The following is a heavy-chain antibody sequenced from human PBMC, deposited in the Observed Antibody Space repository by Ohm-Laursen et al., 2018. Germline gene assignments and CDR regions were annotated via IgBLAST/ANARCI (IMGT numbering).Heavy chain of an antibody. CDR3: ARETGYYYGYMDV. Sequence: SLRLSCAASGFTLSSYGMHWVRQAPGKGLEWVAVTWAGSGNTYYADSVKGRFTISRDNSKNTVYLQMNSLRVEDTAVYYCARETGYYYGYMDVWGQGTTVTVSS. D-gene: IGHD3-10*01. CDR1: GFTLSSYG. CDR2: TWAGSGNT. V-gene: IGHV3-33*01. J-gene: IGHJ6*03.